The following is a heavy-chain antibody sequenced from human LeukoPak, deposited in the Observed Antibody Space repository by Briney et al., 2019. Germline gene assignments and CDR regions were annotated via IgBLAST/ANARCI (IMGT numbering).Heavy chain of an antibody. V-gene: IGHV4-38-2*02. CDR1: GYSITSGYY. CDR3: ARSVEGYCSGGSCYSYYYYMDV. Sequence: SETLSLTCTVSGYSITSGYYWGWIRQPPGKGLEWIGSIYHSGSTYYNPSLKSRVTISVDTSKNQFSLKLSSVTAADTAVYYCARSVEGYCSGGSCYSYYYYMDVWGKGTTVTVSS. J-gene: IGHJ6*03. CDR2: IYHSGST. D-gene: IGHD2-15*01.